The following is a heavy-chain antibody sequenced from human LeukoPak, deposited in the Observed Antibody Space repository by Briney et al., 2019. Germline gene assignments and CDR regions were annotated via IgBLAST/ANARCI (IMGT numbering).Heavy chain of an antibody. V-gene: IGHV3-15*01. Sequence: GGSLRLSCAASGFTFSNAWMNWVRQAPGKGLEWVGRIKSKTDGGTTDYAAPVKGRFTISRDDSKNTLYLQMNSLKTEDTAVYYCTTKSAITRYNWNLGWDYYYYYYMDVWGKGTTVTVSS. J-gene: IGHJ6*03. CDR3: TTKSAITRYNWNLGWDYYYYYYMDV. CDR1: GFTFSNAW. CDR2: IKSKTDGGTT. D-gene: IGHD1-20*01.